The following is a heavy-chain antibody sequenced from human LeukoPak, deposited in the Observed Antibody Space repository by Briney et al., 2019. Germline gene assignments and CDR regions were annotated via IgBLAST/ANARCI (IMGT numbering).Heavy chain of an antibody. D-gene: IGHD1-26*01. J-gene: IGHJ4*02. V-gene: IGHV1-18*01. CDR1: GYTFSSYA. CDR2: ITTDKGNT. CDR3: ARRSGTYSDFDY. Sequence: APVKVSCKASGYTFSSYAISWVRQAPGQGLEWMGWITTDKGNTNYAQKFQGRVTLTTDTSTSTAYMELRSLRPDDTAVYYCARRSGTYSDFDYWGQGTLVTVSS.